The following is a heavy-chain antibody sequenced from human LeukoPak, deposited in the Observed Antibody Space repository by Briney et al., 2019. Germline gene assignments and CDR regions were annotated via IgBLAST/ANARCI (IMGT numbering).Heavy chain of an antibody. V-gene: IGHV3-21*01. Sequence: GGSLRLSCAASGFTFSTYSMNWVRQAPGKGLEWVASISESSTHIYSADSIKGRFTISRDNAKNSLYLQMNSLRVEDTALYYCARAKQWNYYFDYWGQGTLVTVSS. D-gene: IGHD6-19*01. J-gene: IGHJ4*02. CDR3: ARAKQWNYYFDY. CDR1: GFTFSTYS. CDR2: ISESSTHI.